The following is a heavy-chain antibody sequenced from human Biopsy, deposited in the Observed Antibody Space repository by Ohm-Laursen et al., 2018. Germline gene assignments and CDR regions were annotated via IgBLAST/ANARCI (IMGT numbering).Heavy chain of an antibody. CDR1: GGDINNYY. CDR3: ASVVLGPTNDAFDL. J-gene: IGHJ3*01. D-gene: IGHD3-22*01. V-gene: IGHV4-4*07. Sequence: SGTLSLTCNVSGGDINNYYWSWIRQPAGKGLEWIGRIYPGGSTNYNPSLKSRVTMSVDTSKKQLSLRLRSVTAADTAMYYCASVVLGPTNDAFDLWGRGTMVGVSS. CDR2: IYPGGST.